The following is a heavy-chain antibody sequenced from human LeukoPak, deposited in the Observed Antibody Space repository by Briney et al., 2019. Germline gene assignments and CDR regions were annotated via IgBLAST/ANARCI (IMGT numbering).Heavy chain of an antibody. Sequence: PSETLSLTCGVSGYSISRGYYWAWIRQPPGKGLEWIGTIYHIGSTYYTPSLGSRVTISVDTSKNEFSLNLKSETAADTAVYYCARAGWIITSGIDYWGQGALVTVSS. CDR1: GYSISRGYY. V-gene: IGHV4-38-2*01. CDR2: IYHIGST. J-gene: IGHJ4*02. D-gene: IGHD3-10*01. CDR3: ARAGWIITSGIDY.